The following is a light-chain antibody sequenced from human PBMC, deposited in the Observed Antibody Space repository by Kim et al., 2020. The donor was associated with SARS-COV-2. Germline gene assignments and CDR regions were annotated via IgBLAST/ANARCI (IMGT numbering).Light chain of an antibody. CDR3: QQRSNWPRT. V-gene: IGKV4-1*01. J-gene: IGKJ2*01. CDR1: QSVLYSSNNKNY. Sequence: DIVMTQSPDSLAVSLGERATINCKSSQSVLYSSNNKNYLAWYQQKPGQPPKLLIYWASTRESGVPDRFSGSGSGTDFTLTISSLEPEDFAVYYCQQRSNWPRTFGQGTKLEI. CDR2: WAS.